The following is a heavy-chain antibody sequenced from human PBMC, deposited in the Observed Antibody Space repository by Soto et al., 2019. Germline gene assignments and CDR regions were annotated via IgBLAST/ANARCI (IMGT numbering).Heavy chain of an antibody. V-gene: IGHV3-30*18. CDR2: VTHDGTLY. CDR1: GFTFSSCA. CDR3: VKDRSDTWSFDY. D-gene: IGHD2-8*02. J-gene: IGHJ4*02. Sequence: QVQLVESGGGVVQPGRSLRLSCVASGFTFSSCAMHWVRQVPGKGLEWLAVVTHDGTLYPYADSVKGRFSFSRDNSRKTLYLQMNGLRPEDTALYYCVKDRSDTWSFDYWGRGTLVTVSS.